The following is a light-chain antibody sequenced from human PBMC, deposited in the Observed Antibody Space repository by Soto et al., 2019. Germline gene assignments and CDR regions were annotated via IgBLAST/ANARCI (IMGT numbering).Light chain of an antibody. CDR2: DVT. J-gene: IGLJ1*01. CDR3: CSFAGSYSYV. Sequence: ALAQHRSVSGSPGQSVTISCTGTSSDVGRYDYVSWYQQHPGKAPKLIVYDVTERPSGVPDRFSGSKSGNTASLTISGLQAEDEADYSCCSFAGSYSYVFGTGTKVTVL. CDR1: SSDVGRYDY. V-gene: IGLV2-11*01.